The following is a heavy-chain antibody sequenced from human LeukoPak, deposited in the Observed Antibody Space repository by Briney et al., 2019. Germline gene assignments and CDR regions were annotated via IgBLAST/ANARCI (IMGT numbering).Heavy chain of an antibody. CDR1: GYTFTGYY. J-gene: IGHJ4*02. CDR2: INADSGGT. D-gene: IGHD2-2*02. Sequence: ASVKVSCKASGYTFTGYYMHWVRQAPGQGLEWMGWINADSGGTNYAQKFQGRVTMTRDTSISTAYMELSRLRSDDTAVYYCARRYCSTTSCYMADYWGQRTLVTVSS. V-gene: IGHV1-2*02. CDR3: ARRYCSTTSCYMADY.